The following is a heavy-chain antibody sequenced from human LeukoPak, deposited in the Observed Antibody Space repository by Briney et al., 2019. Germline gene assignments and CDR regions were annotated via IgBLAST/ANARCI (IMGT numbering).Heavy chain of an antibody. Sequence: GGSLRLSCEASGFTDSSDFMGWVRQAPGKGLEWVSIIHRGGTTYYADSVKGRFTTSRDSFKNTLNLQMNSLRAEDTAVYYCARGRSRDWGQGTLVTVSS. V-gene: IGHV3-53*01. J-gene: IGHJ4*02. CDR3: ARGRSRD. D-gene: IGHD5-24*01. CDR2: IHRGGTT. CDR1: GFTDSSDF.